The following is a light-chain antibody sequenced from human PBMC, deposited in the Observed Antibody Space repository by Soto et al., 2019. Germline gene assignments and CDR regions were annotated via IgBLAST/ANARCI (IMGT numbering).Light chain of an antibody. Sequence: EIVMTQSPATLSVSPGDRATLSCRASQSVGSNLAWYQQKPGQAPRLLIYGASTRATGIPARLSGSGSGTEFTLTISSLQSEDFAVYYCQQYNNWPPLTFGGGTKVAIK. J-gene: IGKJ4*01. CDR1: QSVGSN. CDR2: GAS. V-gene: IGKV3-15*01. CDR3: QQYNNWPPLT.